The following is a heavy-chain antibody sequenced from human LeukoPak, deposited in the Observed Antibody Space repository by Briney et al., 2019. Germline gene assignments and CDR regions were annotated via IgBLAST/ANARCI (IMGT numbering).Heavy chain of an antibody. J-gene: IGHJ5*02. CDR3: ARDRPRTNWFDP. CDR1: GGSISSSSYY. V-gene: IGHV4-39*07. D-gene: IGHD6-6*01. CDR2: IYYSGST. Sequence: SETLSLTCTVSGGSISSSSYYWGWIRQPPGKGLEWIGSIYYSGSTYYNPSLKSRVTISVDTSKNQFSLKLSSVTAADTAVYYCARDRPRTNWFDPWGQGTLVTVSS.